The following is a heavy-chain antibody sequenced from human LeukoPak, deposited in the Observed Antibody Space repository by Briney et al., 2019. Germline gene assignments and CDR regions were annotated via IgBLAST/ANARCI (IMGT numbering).Heavy chain of an antibody. V-gene: IGHV3-13*01. J-gene: IGHJ4*02. CDR1: GFTFSSYD. D-gene: IGHD3-3*01. CDR2: IGTAGDT. CDR3: ARGLDFNTFDY. Sequence: GGSLRLSCAASGFTFSSYDMHWVRHATGKGLEWVSAIGTAGDTYYPGSVKGRFTISRENAKNSLYLQMNSLRAGDTAVYYCARGLDFNTFDYWGQGTLVTVSS.